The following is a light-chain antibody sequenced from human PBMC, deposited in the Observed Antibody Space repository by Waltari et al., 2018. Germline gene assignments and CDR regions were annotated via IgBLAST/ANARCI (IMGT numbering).Light chain of an antibody. CDR1: SSDVGGYDY. J-gene: IGLJ3*02. Sequence: QSALTQPRSVSGSPGHSVTISCTGTSSDVGGYDYVSWYQQHPGKAPKLVIYDVNKRPSGVPDRFSGSKSGNTVSLTISGLQADDEADYNCCSYAGRATWAFGGGTKLTVL. CDR2: DVN. CDR3: CSYAGRATWA. V-gene: IGLV2-11*01.